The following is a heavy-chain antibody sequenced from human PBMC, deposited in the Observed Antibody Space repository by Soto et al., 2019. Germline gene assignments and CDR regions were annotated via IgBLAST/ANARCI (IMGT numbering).Heavy chain of an antibody. D-gene: IGHD3-10*01. J-gene: IGHJ4*02. CDR1: GFTFGSRA. V-gene: IGHV3-23*01. CDR2: ITDNGGDS. Sequence: EVQLLVSGGDLVQPGGSLRLSCVASGFTFGSRAMSWVRQAPGEGLEWDSTITDNGGDSKSADSVRGRFAISRDNSKNILYLQMSSLRAEDSAVYYCARGSEDSYPGSRIFDFWGRGTLVTVSS. CDR3: ARGSEDSYPGSRIFDF.